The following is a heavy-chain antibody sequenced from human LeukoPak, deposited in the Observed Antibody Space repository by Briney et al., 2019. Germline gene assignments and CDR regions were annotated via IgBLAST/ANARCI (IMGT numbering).Heavy chain of an antibody. CDR2: LSGSGSTT. CDR3: AKDRYSSSWYYFDY. J-gene: IGHJ4*02. D-gene: IGHD6-13*01. V-gene: IGHV3-23*01. CDR1: GFTFSSYA. Sequence: GGSLRLSCAASGFTFSSYAMSWVRQAPGKGLEWVSTLSGSGSTTYYAGSVKGRFTISRDNSKNTLYLQMNSLRADDTAVYFCAKDRYSSSWYYFDYWGQGTLVTVSS.